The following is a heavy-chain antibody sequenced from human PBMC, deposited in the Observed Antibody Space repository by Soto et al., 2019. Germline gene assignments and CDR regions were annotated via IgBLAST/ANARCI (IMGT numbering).Heavy chain of an antibody. V-gene: IGHV4-34*01. D-gene: IGHD2-8*02. CDR1: GGSFSGYY. Sequence: SETLSLTCAVYGGSFSGYYWTWIRQPPGTGLEWIGEINHSGSTNYNPSLKSRVTISVDTSKNQFSLKLTSVTAADTAVYYCARNKITGLFDYWGQGTLVTV. J-gene: IGHJ4*02. CDR3: ARNKITGLFDY. CDR2: INHSGST.